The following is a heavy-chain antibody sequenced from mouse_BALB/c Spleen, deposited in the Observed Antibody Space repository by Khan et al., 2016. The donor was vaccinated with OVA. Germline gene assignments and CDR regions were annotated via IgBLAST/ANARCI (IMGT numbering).Heavy chain of an antibody. Sequence: VQLKQSGPGLVKPSQSLSLTCTVTGYSITSGYGWNWIRQFPGNKLEWMGYISYSGSTNYNPSLKSRTSITRYTSKNQSFLQLKSVATEDTATDCWARTARIKYWGQGTTLTVSA. J-gene: IGHJ2*01. CDR2: ISYSGST. CDR1: GYSITSGYG. D-gene: IGHD1-2*01. CDR3: ARTARIKY. V-gene: IGHV3-2*02.